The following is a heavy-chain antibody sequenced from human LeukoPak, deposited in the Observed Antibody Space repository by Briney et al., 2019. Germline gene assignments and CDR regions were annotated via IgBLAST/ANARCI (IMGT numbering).Heavy chain of an antibody. V-gene: IGHV3-7*01. D-gene: IGHD3-3*01. CDR3: ATSGYYYYFDY. CDR2: IKQDGSEK. Sequence: GSSLRLSCAASGFTFSTYGMHWVRQAPGKGLEWVANIKQDGSEKYYVDSVKGRFTISRDNAKNSLYLQMNSLRAEDTAVYYCATSGYYYYFDYWGQGTLVTVSS. J-gene: IGHJ4*02. CDR1: GFTFSTYG.